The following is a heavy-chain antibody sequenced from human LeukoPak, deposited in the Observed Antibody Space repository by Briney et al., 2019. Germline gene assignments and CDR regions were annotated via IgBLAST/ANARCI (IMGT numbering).Heavy chain of an antibody. CDR3: ASHIAAAGPTRDYYYYGMDV. V-gene: IGHV1-69*04. D-gene: IGHD6-13*01. Sequence: SVKVSCKASGGTFTSYAISWVRQAPGQGLEWMGRIIPIFGIANYAQKFQGRVTITADKSTSTAYMELSSLRSEDMAVYYCASHIAAAGPTRDYYYYGMDVWGKGTTVTVSS. CDR2: IIPIFGIA. J-gene: IGHJ6*04. CDR1: GGTFTSYA.